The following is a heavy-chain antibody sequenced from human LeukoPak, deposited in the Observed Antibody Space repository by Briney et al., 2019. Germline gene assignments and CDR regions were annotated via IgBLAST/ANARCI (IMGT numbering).Heavy chain of an antibody. J-gene: IGHJ4*02. Sequence: SETLSLTCNVSGDSISGPYWNWIRQSPGRGLEWIGYTHYTGETNYNPSLKSRLTMSVDTSNNQVYLRLSSVAAADTAVYYCGRNLGSGSDHWGQGTLVTVSS. CDR2: THYTGET. V-gene: IGHV4-59*11. CDR3: GRNLGSGSDH. CDR1: GDSISGPY. D-gene: IGHD3-10*01.